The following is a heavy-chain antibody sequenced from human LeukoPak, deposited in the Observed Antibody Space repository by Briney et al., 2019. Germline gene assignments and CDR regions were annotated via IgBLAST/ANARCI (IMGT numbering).Heavy chain of an antibody. CDR2: INHSGST. V-gene: IGHV4-34*01. CDR3: ARGRLLWFGELSWFDP. Sequence: SETLSLTCAVYGGSVSGYYGGWIRQPPGKGRGWVGEINHSGSTNYNPSLKTRVTISIDTSKNQFSLKLSSVTAADTAVYYCARGRLLWFGELSWFDPWGQGTLVTVSS. D-gene: IGHD3-10*01. J-gene: IGHJ5*02. CDR1: GGSVSGYY.